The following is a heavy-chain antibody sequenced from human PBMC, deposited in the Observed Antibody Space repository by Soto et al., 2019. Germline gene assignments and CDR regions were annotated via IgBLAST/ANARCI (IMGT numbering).Heavy chain of an antibody. Sequence: SETLSLTCTVSDGSISSSSYYWGWIRQPPGKGLEWIGSIFYSGSTYYNPSLKSRVTISVDTSKNQFSLKLTSVTAADTAVYYCARHTPAISISDHWGQGTLVTVSS. D-gene: IGHD2-15*01. CDR1: DGSISSSSYY. CDR2: IFYSGST. V-gene: IGHV4-39*01. CDR3: ARHTPAISISDH. J-gene: IGHJ4*02.